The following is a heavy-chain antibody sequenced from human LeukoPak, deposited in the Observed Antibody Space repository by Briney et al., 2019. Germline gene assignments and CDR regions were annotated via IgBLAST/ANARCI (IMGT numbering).Heavy chain of an antibody. CDR1: GYTFTSYG. V-gene: IGHV1-18*01. D-gene: IGHD3-10*01. Sequence: ASVKVSCKASGYTFTSYGISWVRQAPGQGLEWMGWISAYNGNTNYAQKLQGRVTMTTDTSTSTAYMELRSLRSDDTAVYYCARIGLLWFGELVALIDYWGQGTLVTVSS. CDR2: ISAYNGNT. J-gene: IGHJ4*02. CDR3: ARIGLLWFGELVALIDY.